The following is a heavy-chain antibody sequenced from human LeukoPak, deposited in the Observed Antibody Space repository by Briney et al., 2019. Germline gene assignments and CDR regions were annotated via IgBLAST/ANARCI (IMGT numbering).Heavy chain of an antibody. CDR2: ISYDGSNK. J-gene: IGHJ4*02. D-gene: IGHD5-18*01. V-gene: IGHV3-30-3*01. CDR1: GFTFSSYA. CDR3: AGDSLEYSYPYYFDY. Sequence: GRSLRLSCAASGFTFSSYAMHWVRQAPGKGLEWVAVISYDGSNKYYADSVKGRFTISRDNSKNTLYLQMNSLRAEDTAVYYCAGDSLEYSYPYYFDYWGQGTLVTVSS.